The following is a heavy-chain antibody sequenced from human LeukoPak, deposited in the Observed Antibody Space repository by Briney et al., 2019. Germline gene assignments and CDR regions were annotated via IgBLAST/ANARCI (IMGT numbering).Heavy chain of an antibody. D-gene: IGHD3-10*01. J-gene: IGHJ4*02. CDR3: ARDGANYYGSGSYHDY. CDR1: GFTFSSYA. V-gene: IGHV3-30*04. Sequence: GGSLGLSCAASGFTFSSYAMHWVRQAPGKGLEWVAVISYDGSNKYYADSVKGRFTISRDNSKNTLYLQMNSLRAEDTAVYYCARDGANYYGSGSYHDYWGQGTLVTVSS. CDR2: ISYDGSNK.